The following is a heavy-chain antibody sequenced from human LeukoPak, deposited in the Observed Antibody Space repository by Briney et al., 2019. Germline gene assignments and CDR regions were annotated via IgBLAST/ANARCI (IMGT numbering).Heavy chain of an antibody. D-gene: IGHD2-2*01. Sequence: GGSLILSCAASGFTFSSYEMNWVRQAPGKGLEWVSYISSSGSTIYYADSVKGRFTISRDNAKNSLYLQMNSLRAEDTAVYYCATSTSRGPYYYYMDVWGKGTTVTVSS. CDR2: ISSSGSTI. J-gene: IGHJ6*03. CDR1: GFTFSSYE. V-gene: IGHV3-48*03. CDR3: ATSTSRGPYYYYMDV.